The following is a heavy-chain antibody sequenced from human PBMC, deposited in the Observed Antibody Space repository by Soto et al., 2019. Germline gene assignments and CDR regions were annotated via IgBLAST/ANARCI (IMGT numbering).Heavy chain of an antibody. CDR2: ISSNGGST. Sequence: PGGSLRLSCAASGFTFSSYAMHWVRQAPGKGLEYVSAISSNGGSTYYADSVKGRFTISRDNSKNTLYLQMGSLRAEDMAVYYCARGIAAAGPWKHYYYYGMDVWGQGTTVTVSS. V-gene: IGHV3-64*02. J-gene: IGHJ6*02. CDR3: ARGIAAAGPWKHYYYYGMDV. D-gene: IGHD6-13*01. CDR1: GFTFSSYA.